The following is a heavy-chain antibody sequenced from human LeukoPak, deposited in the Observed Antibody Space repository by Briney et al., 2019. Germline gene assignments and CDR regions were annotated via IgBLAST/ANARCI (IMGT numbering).Heavy chain of an antibody. V-gene: IGHV3-23*01. Sequence: PGGSLRLSCAASGFTFSSSAMSWVRQAPRKGLGWVSAISDGGSTIYYADSVKGRFAISRDNSKTTLFLQMTSLSAGDTAVYYCAKGYVTYGYFDCWGQGTLVTVSS. CDR2: ISDGGSTI. CDR1: GFTFSSSA. CDR3: AKGYVTYGYFDC. J-gene: IGHJ4*02. D-gene: IGHD5-12*01.